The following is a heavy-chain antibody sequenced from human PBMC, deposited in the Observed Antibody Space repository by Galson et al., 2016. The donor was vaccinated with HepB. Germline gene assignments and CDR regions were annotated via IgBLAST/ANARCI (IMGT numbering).Heavy chain of an antibody. Sequence: SVKVSCKASRYTFTNYGINWVRQAPGQGLEWLGWMSPYYGNTNYGQKVKGRVTMTTDKSTSTAYLELTSLRSDDTAVYYCARWELGRGLSHWGQGNLVIVSS. CDR2: MSPYYGNT. V-gene: IGHV1-18*01. CDR3: ARWELGRGLSH. D-gene: IGHD1-26*01. CDR1: RYTFTNYG. J-gene: IGHJ4*02.